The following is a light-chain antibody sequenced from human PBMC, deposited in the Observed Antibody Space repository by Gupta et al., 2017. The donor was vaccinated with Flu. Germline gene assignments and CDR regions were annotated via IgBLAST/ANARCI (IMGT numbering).Light chain of an antibody. CDR2: KAS. V-gene: IGKV1-5*03. CDR1: QSFSTY. Sequence: DIQMTQSPSTLSASVGDRVTITCRASQSFSTYLAWYQQKPGKAPRLLIYKASNLETGVPSRFSDSGSGTEFTLTISSLQPDDFATYYCQQEKSYPITFGGGTKVEIK. J-gene: IGKJ4*01. CDR3: QQEKSYPIT.